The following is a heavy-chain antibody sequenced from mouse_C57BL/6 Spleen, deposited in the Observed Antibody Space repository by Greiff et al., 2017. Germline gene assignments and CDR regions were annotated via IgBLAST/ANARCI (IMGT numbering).Heavy chain of an antibody. V-gene: IGHV1-64*01. CDR3: ARWGVYAMDY. CDR2: IHPNSGST. CDR1: GYTFTSYW. J-gene: IGHJ4*01. Sequence: VQLQQSGAELVKPGASVKLSCKASGYTFTSYWMHWVKQRPGQGLEWIGMIHPNSGSTNYNEKFKSKATLTVDKSSSTAYMQLSSLTSEDSAVYYCARWGVYAMDYWGQGTSVTVSS.